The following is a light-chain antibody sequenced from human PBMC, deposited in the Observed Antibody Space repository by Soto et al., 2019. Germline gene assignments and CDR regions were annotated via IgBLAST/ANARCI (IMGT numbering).Light chain of an antibody. CDR2: WAS. CDR3: QQYYSTLT. Sequence: DIVMTQSPDSLAVSLGERATINCKSSQSVLYSSNNKNYLAWYQQKPGQPPKLLIYWASIRESGVPDRFSGSGSGTDFTLTISSRQAEDVAVYYCQQYYSTLTFGGGTKVEIK. V-gene: IGKV4-1*01. CDR1: QSVLYSSNNKNY. J-gene: IGKJ4*01.